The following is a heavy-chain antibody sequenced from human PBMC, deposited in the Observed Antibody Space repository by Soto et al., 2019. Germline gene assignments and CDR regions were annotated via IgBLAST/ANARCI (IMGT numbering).Heavy chain of an antibody. CDR1: GFSLSTSGVG. CDR3: ANTLQPWGGMDV. J-gene: IGHJ6*02. D-gene: IGHD7-27*01. CDR2: SYWDDDK. Sequence: QITLKESGPTLVKPTQTLTLTCTFSGFSLSTSGVGVGWIRQPPGKVLEWLALSYWDDDKRYSPSLKRRLTITKDTSKTQVVLTMTNMDTVDTDTYSCANTLQPWGGMDVWGQGTTVTVSS. V-gene: IGHV2-5*02.